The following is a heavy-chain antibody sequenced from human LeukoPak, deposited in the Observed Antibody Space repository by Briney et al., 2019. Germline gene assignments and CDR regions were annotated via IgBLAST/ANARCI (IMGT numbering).Heavy chain of an antibody. D-gene: IGHD3-10*01. CDR1: GFTFSNYG. Sequence: GGSLRLSCAASGFTFSNYGMHWVRQAPGKGLVWVSHINPDGSQTNYADSVTGRFTISRDNAKNTLYLQMNSLRAEDTAVYYCARDPVRRDSYWGQGTLVTVSS. CDR3: ARDPVRRDSY. J-gene: IGHJ4*02. CDR2: INPDGSQT. V-gene: IGHV3-74*01.